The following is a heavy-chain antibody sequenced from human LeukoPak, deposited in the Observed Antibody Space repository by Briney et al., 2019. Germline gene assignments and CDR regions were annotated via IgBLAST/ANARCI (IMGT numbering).Heavy chain of an antibody. CDR1: GYTFTSYD. D-gene: IGHD5-12*01. CDR2: MNPNSGNT. J-gene: IGHJ5*02. Sequence: ASVKVSCKASGYTFTSYDINWVRQATGQGLEWMGWMNPNSGNTGYAQKFQGRVTMTRNTSISTAYMGLSSLRSEDTAVYYCARSGSRRGYSGYDGGWFDPWGQGTLVTVSS. V-gene: IGHV1-8*01. CDR3: ARSGSRRGYSGYDGGWFDP.